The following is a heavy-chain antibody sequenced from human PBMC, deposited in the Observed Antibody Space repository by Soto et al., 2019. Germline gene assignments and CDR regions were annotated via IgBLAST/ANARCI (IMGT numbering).Heavy chain of an antibody. D-gene: IGHD3-3*01. V-gene: IGHV1-8*01. Sequence: QVQLVQSGAEVKKPGASVKVSCKASGYTFTSYDINWVRQATGQGLEWMGWMNPNSGNTGYAQKFQCRGTMTRNTSISTAYMELSSLRSEDTAVYYCARGLMTRRYYDFWSGYHFDYWGQGTLVTVSS. J-gene: IGHJ4*02. CDR1: GYTFTSYD. CDR3: ARGLMTRRYYDFWSGYHFDY. CDR2: MNPNSGNT.